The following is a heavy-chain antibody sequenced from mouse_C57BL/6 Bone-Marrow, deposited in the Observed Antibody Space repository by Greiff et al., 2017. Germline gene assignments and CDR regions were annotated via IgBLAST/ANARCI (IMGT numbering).Heavy chain of an antibody. CDR3: AREYYGVDY. V-gene: IGHV3-6*01. D-gene: IGHD1-2*01. J-gene: IGHJ2*01. CDR2: ISYDGSN. CDR1: GYSITSGYY. Sequence: DVHLVESGPGLVKPSQSLSLTCSVTGYSITSGYYWNWIRQFPGNKLEWMGYISYDGSNNYNPSLKNRISITRDTSKNQFFLKLNSVTTEDTATYYCAREYYGVDYWGQGTTLTVSS.